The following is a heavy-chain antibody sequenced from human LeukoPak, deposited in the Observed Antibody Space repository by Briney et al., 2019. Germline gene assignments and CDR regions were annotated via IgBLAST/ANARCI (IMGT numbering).Heavy chain of an antibody. D-gene: IGHD2-21*02. CDR3: ARDRSEAYCGGDCYSANYYYYGMDV. J-gene: IGHJ6*02. Sequence: SVKVSFKASGGTFSSYAISWVRQAPGQGLEWMGRIIPSLGIANYAQKFQGRVTITANKSTSTAYMELSRLRSEDTAVYYCARDRSEAYCGGDCYSANYYYYGMDVWGQGTTVTVSS. CDR1: GGTFSSYA. V-gene: IGHV1-69*04. CDR2: IIPSLGIA.